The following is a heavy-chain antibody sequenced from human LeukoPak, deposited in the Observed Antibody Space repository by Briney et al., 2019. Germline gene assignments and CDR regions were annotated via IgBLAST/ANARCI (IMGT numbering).Heavy chain of an antibody. J-gene: IGHJ4*02. CDR2: ISGSSTYI. CDR3: ARDPYRTDAVY. CDR1: GFTFSSYS. D-gene: IGHD1-1*01. V-gene: IGHV3-21*01. Sequence: PGGSLILSCAASGFTFSSYSMSWVRQAPGKGLEWVSSISGSSTYIYYAGSVKGRFTISRDNAKNSLYLQMNSLRAEDTAVYYCARDPYRTDAVYWGQGTLVTVSS.